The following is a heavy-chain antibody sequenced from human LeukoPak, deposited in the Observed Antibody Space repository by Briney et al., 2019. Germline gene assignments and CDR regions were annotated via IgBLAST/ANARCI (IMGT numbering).Heavy chain of an antibody. D-gene: IGHD3-10*01. J-gene: IGHJ3*02. V-gene: IGHV3-21*01. CDR2: ISSSSTYI. CDR3: ARDGYGSGSWDAFDI. Sequence: GGSLRLSCAASGFTFSSYSMNWVRQAPGRGLEGVSSISSSSTYIYYADSVKGRFTISRDNAKNSLYLQMNSLRAEDTAVYSCARDGYGSGSWDAFDIWGQGTVVTVSS. CDR1: GFTFSSYS.